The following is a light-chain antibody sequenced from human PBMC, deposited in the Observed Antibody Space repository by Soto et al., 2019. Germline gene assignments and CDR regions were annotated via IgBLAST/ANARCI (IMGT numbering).Light chain of an antibody. V-gene: IGLV4-69*01. CDR1: SGHSSYA. J-gene: IGLJ7*01. CDR3: QTWGTGIAV. Sequence: QPVLTQLPSASASLGASVKLTCTLSSGHSSYAIAWHHQQLEKGPRYLMKVNSDGSHTKGDGIPDRFSGSSSGAERYLTISSLHSEDEADYYCQTWGTGIAVFGGGTQLTVL. CDR2: VNSDGSH.